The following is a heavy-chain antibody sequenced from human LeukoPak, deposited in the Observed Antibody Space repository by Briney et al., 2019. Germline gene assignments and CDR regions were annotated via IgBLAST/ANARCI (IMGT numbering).Heavy chain of an antibody. Sequence: GASVKVSCKASGYTFTGYYMHWVRQAPGQGLEWMGWINPNSGGTDYAQKFQGRVTMTRDTSISTAYMELSRLRSDDTAVYYCARAYGYSSGINFDYWGQGTLVTVSS. CDR3: ARAYGYSSGINFDY. V-gene: IGHV1-2*02. D-gene: IGHD6-19*01. J-gene: IGHJ4*02. CDR2: INPNSGGT. CDR1: GYTFTGYY.